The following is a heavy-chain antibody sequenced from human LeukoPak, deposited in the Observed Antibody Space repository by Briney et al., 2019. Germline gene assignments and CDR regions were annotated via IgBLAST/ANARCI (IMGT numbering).Heavy chain of an antibody. CDR1: GYTFTSYG. D-gene: IGHD4-23*01. V-gene: IGHV1-18*01. Sequence: ASVKVSCKASGYTFTSYGISWVRQAPGQGLEWMGWISGYNGNTNYAQKLQGRVTMTTDTSTSTAYMELRSLRSDDTAMYYCARGDYGGNSDLFDYWGQGTLVTVSS. CDR3: ARGDYGGNSDLFDY. J-gene: IGHJ4*02. CDR2: ISGYNGNT.